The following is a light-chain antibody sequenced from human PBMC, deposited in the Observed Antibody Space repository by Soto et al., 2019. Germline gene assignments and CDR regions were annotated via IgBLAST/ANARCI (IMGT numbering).Light chain of an antibody. Sequence: QSVLTQPPSVSGSPGQSVTISCTGTSSDVGSYNRVSWYQQPPGTAPKLMIYEVSNRPSGVPDRFSGSRSGNTASLTISGLRAEDEADYYCSSYTSSSTYVFGTGTKVTVL. CDR3: SSYTSSSTYV. CDR2: EVS. CDR1: SSDVGSYNR. J-gene: IGLJ1*01. V-gene: IGLV2-18*02.